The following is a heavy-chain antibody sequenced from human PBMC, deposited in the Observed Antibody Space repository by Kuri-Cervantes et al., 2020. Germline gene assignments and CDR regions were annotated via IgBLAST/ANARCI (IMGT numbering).Heavy chain of an antibody. J-gene: IGHJ4*02. CDR2: ISSNTI. D-gene: IGHD3-16*01. Sequence: GGSLRLSCAASGFTFSTYEMNWVRQAPGKGLEWVSYISSNTIYYADSVKGRFTISRDNAKNSLYLQMNSLRAEDTAVYYCARGGDVHGGNFDYWGQGTLVTVSS. CDR1: GFTFSTYE. CDR3: ARGGDVHGGNFDY. V-gene: IGHV3-48*03.